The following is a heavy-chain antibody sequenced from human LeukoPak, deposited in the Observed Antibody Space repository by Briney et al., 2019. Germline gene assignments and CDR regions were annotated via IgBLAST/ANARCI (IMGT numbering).Heavy chain of an antibody. CDR1: GFTFSSYG. Sequence: GGSLRLSCAASGFTFSSYGMHWVRQAPGKGLEWVAFIRYDGNNKYYTDSVKGRFTISRDNSKNTLYMQMNCLRAEDMAVYYCAKAVYSSSSFYHHYYMDVWGKGTTVTVSS. CDR2: IRYDGNNK. CDR3: AKAVYSSSSFYHHYYMDV. D-gene: IGHD6-6*01. J-gene: IGHJ6*03. V-gene: IGHV3-30*02.